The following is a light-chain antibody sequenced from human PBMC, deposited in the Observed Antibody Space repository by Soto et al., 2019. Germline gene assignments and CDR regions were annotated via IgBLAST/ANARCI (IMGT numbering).Light chain of an antibody. V-gene: IGKV3-20*01. Sequence: EIVLTQSPGTLSLSPGERATLSRRASQSVSSNYLAWYQQKPGQAPRLLIYGASSRPTGIPDRVSGSGSGTDFTLSISRLEPEDFAVYYCQQYGNSPWTFGQGTKVDIK. J-gene: IGKJ1*01. CDR2: GAS. CDR1: QSVSSNY. CDR3: QQYGNSPWT.